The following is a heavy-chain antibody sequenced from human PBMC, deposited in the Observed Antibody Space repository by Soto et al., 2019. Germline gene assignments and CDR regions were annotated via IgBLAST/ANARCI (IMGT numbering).Heavy chain of an antibody. CDR3: ARSIAGKTTGTTWLDY. J-gene: IGHJ4*02. V-gene: IGHV4-34*01. D-gene: IGHD4-17*01. CDR2: INHSGST. Sequence: QVQLQQWGAGLLKPSETLSLTCAVYGGSFSGYYWSWIRQPPGKGLEWIGEINHSGSTNYNPSLNSRVTISVDTSKNQFSLKLSSVTAADTAVYYCARSIAGKTTGTTWLDYWGQGTLVTVSS. CDR1: GGSFSGYY.